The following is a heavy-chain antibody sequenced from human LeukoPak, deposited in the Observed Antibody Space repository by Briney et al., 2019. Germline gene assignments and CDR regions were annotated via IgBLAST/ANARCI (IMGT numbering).Heavy chain of an antibody. V-gene: IGHV3-33*06. CDR3: AKEETITFGGVIVIPGAFDI. J-gene: IGHJ3*02. D-gene: IGHD3-16*02. CDR2: IWYDGSNK. Sequence: GRSLRLSCAASGFTFSSYGMHWVRQAPGKGLEWVAVIWYDGSNKYYADSVKGRFTISRDNSKNTLYLQMNSLRAEDTAVYYCAKEETITFGGVIVIPGAFDIWGQGTMVTVSS. CDR1: GFTFSSYG.